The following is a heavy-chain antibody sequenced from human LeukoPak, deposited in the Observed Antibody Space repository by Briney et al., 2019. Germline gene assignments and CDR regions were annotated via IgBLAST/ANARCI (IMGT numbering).Heavy chain of an antibody. Sequence: PSETLSFTCTGSGCSISSYYWSWLGQPPGKGLEWFGNIYCSGSTYYNPSHNSRITISVNTTKNPFSLMLSSVTAADTAVYYCASHLGYCSGGSCYFPPLFDSWGQGTLVTVSS. CDR1: GCSISSYY. J-gene: IGHJ4*02. CDR3: ASHLGYCSGGSCYFPPLFDS. CDR2: IYCSGST. V-gene: IGHV4-59*08. D-gene: IGHD2-15*01.